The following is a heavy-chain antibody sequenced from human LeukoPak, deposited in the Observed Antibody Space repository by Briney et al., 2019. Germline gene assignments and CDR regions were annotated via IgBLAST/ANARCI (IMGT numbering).Heavy chain of an antibody. CDR1: GFTFSSYG. CDR3: EKDETRDGYNLGATDY. CDR2: TPYDGSKT. D-gene: IGHD5-24*01. J-gene: IGHJ4*02. Sequence: PGGSLRPSCAASGFTFSSYGMHWVRQAPGKGLEWVAVTPYDGSKTYYVNSVKGRFTISRDNSKNTLYLQMNRLRPENTAVYYCEKDETRDGYNLGATDYWGQGTLVTVSS. V-gene: IGHV3-30*18.